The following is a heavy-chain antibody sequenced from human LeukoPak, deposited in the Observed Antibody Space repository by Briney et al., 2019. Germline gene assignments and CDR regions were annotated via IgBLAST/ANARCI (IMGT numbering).Heavy chain of an antibody. CDR2: IYHSGST. CDR3: ARYYGSGSYYTH. J-gene: IGHJ4*02. Sequence: PSETLSLTCAVSGGSISSSNWWSWVRQPPGKGLEWIGEIYHSGSTNYNPSLKSRVTISVDTSKNQFSLKLSSVTAADTAVYYCARYYGSGSYYTHWGQGTLVTVSS. V-gene: IGHV4-4*02. CDR1: GGSISSSNW. D-gene: IGHD3-10*01.